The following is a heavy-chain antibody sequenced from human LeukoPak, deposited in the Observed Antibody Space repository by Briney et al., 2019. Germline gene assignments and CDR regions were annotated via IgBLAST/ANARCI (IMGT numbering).Heavy chain of an antibody. CDR2: FDPEDGET. CDR1: GYTLTELS. V-gene: IGHV1-24*01. J-gene: IGHJ4*02. D-gene: IGHD3-16*01. Sequence: ASVRVSCKVSGYTLTELSMHWVRQAPGKGLEWMGGFDPEDGETIYAQKFQGRVTITEDTSTDTAYMELSSLRSEDTAVYYCATGFRLPTAPIDYWGQGTLVTVSS. CDR3: ATGFRLPTAPIDY.